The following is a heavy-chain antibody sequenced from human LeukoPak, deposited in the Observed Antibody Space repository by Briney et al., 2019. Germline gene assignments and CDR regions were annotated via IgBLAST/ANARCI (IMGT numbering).Heavy chain of an antibody. CDR2: TYYRSKWYN. CDR1: GDSVSSNSAA. D-gene: IGHD2-2*01. CDR3: ARFGHKDIVVVPAAIDAFDI. Sequence: PSQTLSLTCAISGDSVSSNSAAWNWIRQSPSRGLECLGRTYYRSKWYNDYAVSVKSRITINPDTSKNQFSLQLNSVTPEDTAVYYCARFGHKDIVVVPAAIDAFDIWGQGTMVTVSS. V-gene: IGHV6-1*01. J-gene: IGHJ3*02.